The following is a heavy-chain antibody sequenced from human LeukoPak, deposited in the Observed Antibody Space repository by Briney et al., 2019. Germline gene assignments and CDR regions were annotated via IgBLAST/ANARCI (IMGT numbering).Heavy chain of an antibody. V-gene: IGHV3-30*02. Sequence: GGSLRLSCGASGFTFRSYGVHWVRQAPGKGLEWVAFIQKDGSNKYYGDSVKGRFTISRDNSKTTLYLQMNSLRVEDTAVYYCAKEMYDYVWGSYFENWGQGTLVTVSS. D-gene: IGHD3-16*01. CDR2: IQKDGSNK. CDR3: AKEMYDYVWGSYFEN. J-gene: IGHJ4*02. CDR1: GFTFRSYG.